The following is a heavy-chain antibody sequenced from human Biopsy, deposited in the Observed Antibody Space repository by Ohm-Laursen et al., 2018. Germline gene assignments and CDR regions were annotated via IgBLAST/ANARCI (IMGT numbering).Heavy chain of an antibody. V-gene: IGHV4-59*08. CDR2: IHYTGHI. D-gene: IGHD5-12*01. J-gene: IGHJ2*01. Sequence: SDTLSLTCPVSGDTISTCYWNWIRQTPGKGLEWIGYIHYTGHIRINPSLNSRATISVDTSKDQFSLKLSSLTAADTAIYYCARNRVDVVKVTTIGWNFDLWGRGTLVTVS. CDR3: ARNRVDVVKVTTIGWNFDL. CDR1: GDTISTCY.